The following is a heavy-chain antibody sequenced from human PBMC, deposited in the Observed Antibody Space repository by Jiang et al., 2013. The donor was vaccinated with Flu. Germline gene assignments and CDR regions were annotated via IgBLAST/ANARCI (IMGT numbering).Heavy chain of an antibody. CDR1: GYSFTSYW. CDR2: IYPGDSDT. Sequence: VQLVESGAEVKKPGESLKISCKGSGYSFTSYWIGWVRQMPGKGLEWMGIIYPGDSDTRYSPSFQGQVTISADKSISTAYLQWSSLKASDTAMYYCARLTQDCSSTSCYAVGMDVWGQGTTVTVSS. J-gene: IGHJ6*02. CDR3: ARLTQDCSSTSCYAVGMDV. V-gene: IGHV5-51*01. D-gene: IGHD2-2*01.